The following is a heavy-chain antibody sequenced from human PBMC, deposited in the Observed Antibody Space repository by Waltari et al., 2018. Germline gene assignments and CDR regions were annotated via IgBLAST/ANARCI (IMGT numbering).Heavy chain of an antibody. V-gene: IGHV4-34*01. J-gene: IGHJ4*02. CDR1: GGSFSGYY. Sequence: QVQLQQWGAGLLKPSETLSLTCAVYGGSFSGYYWSWIRQPPGKGLEWIGEINHSGSTNYNPSLKSRVTISVDTSKNQFSLKLSSVTAADTAVYYCAIIAAAGFDYWGQGTLVTVSS. CDR2: INHSGST. CDR3: AIIAAAGFDY. D-gene: IGHD6-13*01.